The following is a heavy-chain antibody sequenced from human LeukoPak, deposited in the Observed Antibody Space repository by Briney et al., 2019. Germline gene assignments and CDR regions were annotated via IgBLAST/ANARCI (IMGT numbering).Heavy chain of an antibody. CDR1: GYTFTSYG. J-gene: IGHJ4*02. CDR3: APRPDYGSGSYSSGNY. Sequence: GASVKVSCKASGYTFTSYGISWVRQAPGQGLEWMGWISAYNGNTNYAQKLQGRVTMTTDTSTSTAYMELRSLRADDTAVYYCAPRPDYGSGSYSSGNYWGQGTLVTVSS. CDR2: ISAYNGNT. V-gene: IGHV1-18*01. D-gene: IGHD3-10*01.